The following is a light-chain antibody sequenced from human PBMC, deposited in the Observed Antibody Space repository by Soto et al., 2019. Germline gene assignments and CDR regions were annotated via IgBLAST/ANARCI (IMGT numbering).Light chain of an antibody. V-gene: IGLV1-40*01. CDR2: ADN. J-gene: IGLJ2*01. CDR3: QSYDTSLSGVI. Sequence: QSVLTQTPSVSGAPGQKITMSCTGSSSNIGAGYDVHWYQQLPGAAPRLLIYADNNRPSGVPDRFSASNSGTSASLAITGLQGENEAVYYCQSYDTSLSGVIFGAGTKVPVL. CDR1: SSNIGAGYD.